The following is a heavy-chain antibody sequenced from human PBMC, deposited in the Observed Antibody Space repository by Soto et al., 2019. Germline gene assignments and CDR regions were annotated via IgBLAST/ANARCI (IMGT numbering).Heavy chain of an antibody. CDR2: IWYDGSNK. CDR3: AREYCSSTSCYNGFDY. V-gene: IGHV3-33*01. Sequence: GGSLRLSCAASGFTFSSYGMHWVRQAPGKGLEWVAVIWYDGSNKYYADSVKGRFTISRDNSKNTLYLQMNSLRAEDTAVYYCAREYCSSTSCYNGFDYWGQGTLVTVSS. CDR1: GFTFSSYG. D-gene: IGHD2-2*02. J-gene: IGHJ4*02.